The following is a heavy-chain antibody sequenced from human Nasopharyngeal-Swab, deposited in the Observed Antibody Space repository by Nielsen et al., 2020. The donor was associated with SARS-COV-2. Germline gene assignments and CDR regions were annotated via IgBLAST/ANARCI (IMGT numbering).Heavy chain of an antibody. CDR2: IYYSGST. V-gene: IGHV4-59*13. D-gene: IGHD3-3*01. J-gene: IGHJ4*02. CDR1: GGSISSYY. CDR3: ARALTTYYDFWSGYYVFDY. Sequence: SETLSLTCPVSGGSISSYYWSWIRQPPGKGLEWIGYIYYSGSTNYNPSLKSRVTVSVDTSKNQFSLKLSSVTAADTAVYYCARALTTYYDFWSGYYVFDYWGQGTLVTVSS.